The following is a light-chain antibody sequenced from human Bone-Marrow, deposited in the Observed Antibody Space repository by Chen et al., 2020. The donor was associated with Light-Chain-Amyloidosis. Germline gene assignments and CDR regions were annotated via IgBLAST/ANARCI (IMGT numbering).Light chain of an antibody. CDR3: QVWDRSSDRPV. CDR2: DDS. V-gene: IGLV3-21*02. Sequence: SYVLTQPSSVSVAPGQTATFACGGNNIGSTSVHWYQQTPGQAPLLVVYDDSYRPSGIPERLSGSNSGNTATLTISRVEAGDEADYYCQVWDRSSDRPVFGGGTKLTVL. J-gene: IGLJ3*02. CDR1: NIGSTS.